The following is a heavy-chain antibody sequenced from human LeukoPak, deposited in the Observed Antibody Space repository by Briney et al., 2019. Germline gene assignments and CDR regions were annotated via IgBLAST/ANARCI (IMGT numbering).Heavy chain of an antibody. CDR2: IYTSGST. CDR3: ARTSAWNGAPSV. V-gene: IGHV4-4*07. D-gene: IGHD1-1*01. J-gene: IGHJ4*02. Sequence: SETLSLTCTVSGGSISSYYWSWIRQPAGKGLEWIGRIYTSGSTNYNPSLKSRVTISVDKSKNQFSLKLSSVTAADTAVYYCARTSAWNGAPSVWDQGTLVTVSS. CDR1: GGSISSYY.